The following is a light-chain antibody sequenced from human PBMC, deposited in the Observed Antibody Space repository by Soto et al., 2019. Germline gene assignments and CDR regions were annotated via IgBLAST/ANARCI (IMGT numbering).Light chain of an antibody. J-gene: IGLJ2*01. Sequence: QSVLTQPPSASGSPGQSVTISCTGTSSDIGTSSSISWYQQYPGKAPKLMIFGVSQRPSGVPDRFSGSKSANTASLTVSGLQDEDEAEYYCSSQAGSDSLMVFGGGTKLTVL. CDR3: SSQAGSDSLMV. V-gene: IGLV2-8*01. CDR1: SSDIGTSSS. CDR2: GVS.